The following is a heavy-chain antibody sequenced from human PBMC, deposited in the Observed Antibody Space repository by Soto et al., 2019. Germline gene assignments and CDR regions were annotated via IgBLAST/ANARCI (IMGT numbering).Heavy chain of an antibody. J-gene: IGHJ4*02. D-gene: IGHD4-17*01. CDR1: GFTFSSYA. V-gene: IGHV3-30-3*01. CDR2: ISYDGSNK. Sequence: QVQLVESGGGVVQPGRSLRLSCAASGFTFSSYAMHWVRQAPGKGLEWVAVISYDGSNKYYADSVKGRFTISRDKSKNTLYLQMNSLRAEDTAVYYCARGMTTVTTLDYWGQGTLVTVSS. CDR3: ARGMTTVTTLDY.